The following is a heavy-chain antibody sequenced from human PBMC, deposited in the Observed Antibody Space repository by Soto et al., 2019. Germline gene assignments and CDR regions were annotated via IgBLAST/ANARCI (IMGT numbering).Heavy chain of an antibody. J-gene: IGHJ6*02. CDR1: GYTFTSYY. CDR3: AREYSSSKNYYYYGMDV. Sequence: ASVKVSCKASGYTFTSYYMHWVRQAPGQGLGWMGIINPSGGSTSYAQKFQGRVAMTRDTSTSTVYMELSSLRSEDTAVYYCAREYSSSKNYYYYGMDVWGQGTTVTVSS. CDR2: INPSGGST. D-gene: IGHD6-6*01. V-gene: IGHV1-46*01.